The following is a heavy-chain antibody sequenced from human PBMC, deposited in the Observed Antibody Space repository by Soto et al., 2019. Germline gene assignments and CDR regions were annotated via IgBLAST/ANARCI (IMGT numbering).Heavy chain of an antibody. CDR3: ARAVVVVADSVYLDH. CDR2: VHPGDSDT. J-gene: IGHJ4*02. D-gene: IGHD2-15*01. CDR1: GYSFTSYW. Sequence: PAESLKISCKGSGYSFTSYWIAWVRQMPGKGLEWMGIVHPGDSDTRYSPSIQGQVTISVDKSISTAYLQWSSLKASDTAMYYCARAVVVVADSVYLDHCGQGTVVIVSS. V-gene: IGHV5-51*01.